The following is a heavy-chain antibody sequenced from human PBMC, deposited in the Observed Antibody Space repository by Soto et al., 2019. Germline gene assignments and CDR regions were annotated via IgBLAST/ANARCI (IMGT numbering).Heavy chain of an antibody. V-gene: IGHV3-15*07. Sequence: GGSLRLSCAASGFTFSNAWMNWVRQAPGKGLEWVGRIKSKTDGGTTDYAAPVKGRFTISRDDSKNTLYLQMNSLKTGDTAVYYCTTNIRFLEWLLYYGMDGWGQRTTVTVSS. CDR3: TTNIRFLEWLLYYGMDG. CDR1: GFTFSNAW. D-gene: IGHD3-3*01. J-gene: IGHJ6*02. CDR2: IKSKTDGGTT.